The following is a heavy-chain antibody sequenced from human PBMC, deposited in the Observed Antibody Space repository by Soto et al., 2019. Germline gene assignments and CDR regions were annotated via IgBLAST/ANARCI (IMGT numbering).Heavy chain of an antibody. D-gene: IGHD6-19*01. Sequence: PGESLKISCKGSGYSFTSDWIAWVRQMPGKGREWMGVIYPGDSDTRYSPSFQGQVSISADESINAAYLQWSSLKASDTGMYFCARFYSSGLYYFDYWGQGTLVTVSS. J-gene: IGHJ4*02. V-gene: IGHV5-51*01. CDR2: IYPGDSDT. CDR1: GYSFTSDW. CDR3: ARFYSSGLYYFDY.